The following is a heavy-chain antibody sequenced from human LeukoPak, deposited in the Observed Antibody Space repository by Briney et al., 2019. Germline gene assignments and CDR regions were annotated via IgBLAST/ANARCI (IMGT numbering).Heavy chain of an antibody. D-gene: IGHD5-24*01. J-gene: IGHJ4*02. CDR2: IWYDGKTE. CDR1: RFIFSNYG. V-gene: IGHV3-30*02. Sequence: WGSLSLSCVVSRFIFSNYGMHWVRQAPGKGLEWVAFIWYDGKTEQRGDPVRRRLTVSRDTYENALYLKVNSLRVEDAAVYYCVRDGIGTEPIKLWGGGTRVSVSS. CDR3: VRDGIGTEPIKL.